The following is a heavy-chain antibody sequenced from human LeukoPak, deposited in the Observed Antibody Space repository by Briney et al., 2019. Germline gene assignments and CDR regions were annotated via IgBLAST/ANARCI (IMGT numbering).Heavy chain of an antibody. CDR1: GGSISSGGYY. V-gene: IGHV4-31*03. CDR3: ARLKVRPYYFDY. Sequence: SQTLSLTCTVSGGSISSGGYYWSWIRQHPGKGLEWIGYIYYSGSTYYNPSLKSRVTISVDTSKNQFSLKLSSVTAADTAVYYCARLKVRPYYFDYWGHGTLVTVSS. J-gene: IGHJ4*01. CDR2: IYYSGST.